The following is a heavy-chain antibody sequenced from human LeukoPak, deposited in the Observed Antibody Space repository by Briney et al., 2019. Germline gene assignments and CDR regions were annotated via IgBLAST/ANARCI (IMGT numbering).Heavy chain of an antibody. V-gene: IGHV1-2*02. CDR3: ARDQNYGDYGFDY. J-gene: IGHJ4*02. CDR1: GYTFTGYY. CDR2: INPNSGGT. Sequence: ASVKVSCKASGYTFTGYYMHWVRQAPGQGLEWMGWINPNSGGTNYAQKFQGRVTMTRDTSISTAYMELSRLRSDDTAVYYCARDQNYGDYGFDYWGQGTLVTASS. D-gene: IGHD4-17*01.